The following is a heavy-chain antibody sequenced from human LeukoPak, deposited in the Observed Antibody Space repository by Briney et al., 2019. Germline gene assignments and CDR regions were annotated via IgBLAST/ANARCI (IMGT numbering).Heavy chain of an antibody. J-gene: IGHJ4*02. CDR1: GYTFSSYS. V-gene: IGHV3-48*02. CDR3: ARDYRSSSGWTVDY. Sequence: GGSLRLSCAASGYTFSSYSMNWVRQAPGKGLEWVSYISTSSSTIYYADSVKGRFTISRDNAKNSLYLQMNSLRDEDTAVYYCARDYRSSSGWTVDYWGQGTLVTVSS. D-gene: IGHD6-19*01. CDR2: ISTSSSTI.